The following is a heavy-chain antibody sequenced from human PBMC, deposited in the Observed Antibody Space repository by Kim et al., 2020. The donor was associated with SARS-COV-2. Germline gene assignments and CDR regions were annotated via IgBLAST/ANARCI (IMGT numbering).Heavy chain of an antibody. CDR1: GFTFSSYA. CDR2: ITDSGVRT. D-gene: IGHD3-3*01. CDR3: AKIRSGYYLEV. Sequence: GGSLRLSCAASGFTFSSYAMGWVRQAPGKGLYWVSAITDSGVRTYYADSVKGRFTISRDNSKNTLYLQMNSLRAEDTALYYCAKIRSGYYLEVWGHGTTITVSS. V-gene: IGHV3-23*01. J-gene: IGHJ6*02.